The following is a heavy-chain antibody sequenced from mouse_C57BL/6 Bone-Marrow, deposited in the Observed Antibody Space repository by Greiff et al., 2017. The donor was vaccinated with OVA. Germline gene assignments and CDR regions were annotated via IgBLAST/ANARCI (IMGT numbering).Heavy chain of an antibody. V-gene: IGHV14-4*01. CDR3: TPSSYDLDY. Sequence: EVQLQQSGAELVRPGASVKLSCTASGFNIKDDYMHWVKQRPEQGLEWIGWIDPENGDTEYASKFQGKATITADTSSNTAYLQLSSLTSEDTAVYYCTPSSYDLDYWGQGTTLTVSS. CDR2: IDPENGDT. J-gene: IGHJ2*01. D-gene: IGHD2-3*01. CDR1: GFNIKDDY.